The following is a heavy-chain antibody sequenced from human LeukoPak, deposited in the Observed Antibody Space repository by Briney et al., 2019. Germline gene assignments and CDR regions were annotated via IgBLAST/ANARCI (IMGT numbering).Heavy chain of an antibody. D-gene: IGHD3-22*01. Sequence: GGSLRLSCAASGFPLSSYALSWFRQVPGKGPEWVGFLTSKAYGETSHFAAFVQGRFTMSRDDSQSIAYLQMNSLKIEDTGVYHCSRAIGVVVGTWYFDYWGQGALVTVSS. CDR3: SRAIGVVVGTWYFDY. CDR2: LTSKAYGETS. CDR1: GFPLSSYA. J-gene: IGHJ4*02. V-gene: IGHV3-49*03.